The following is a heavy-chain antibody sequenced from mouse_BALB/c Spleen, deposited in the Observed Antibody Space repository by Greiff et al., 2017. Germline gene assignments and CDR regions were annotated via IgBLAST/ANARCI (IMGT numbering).Heavy chain of an antibody. CDR1: GFTFSRFG. D-gene: IGHD2-3*01. CDR2: ISSGSSTI. CDR3: ARDGYYYYAMDY. J-gene: IGHJ4*01. Sequence: EVKVVESGGGLVQPGGSRKLSCAASGFTFSRFGMHWVRQAPEKGLEWVAYISSGSSTIYYADTVKGRFTISRDNPKNTLFLQMTSLRSEDTAMYYCARDGYYYYAMDYWGQGTSVTVSS. V-gene: IGHV5-17*02.